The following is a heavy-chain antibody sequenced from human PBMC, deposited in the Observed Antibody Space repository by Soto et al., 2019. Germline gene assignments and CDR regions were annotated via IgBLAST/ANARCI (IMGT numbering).Heavy chain of an antibody. CDR3: ANLIRYCSSTSCYADPYGMDV. CDR1: GLIFCSYA. CDR2: ISGSGGST. D-gene: IGHD2-2*01. Sequence: GGSLRLSCAASGLIFCSYAMSWVRQAPGKGLEWVSAISGSGGSTYYADSVKGRFTISRDNSKNTLYLQMNSLRAEDTAVYYCANLIRYCSSTSCYADPYGMDVWGQGTTVTVSS. J-gene: IGHJ6*02. V-gene: IGHV3-23*01.